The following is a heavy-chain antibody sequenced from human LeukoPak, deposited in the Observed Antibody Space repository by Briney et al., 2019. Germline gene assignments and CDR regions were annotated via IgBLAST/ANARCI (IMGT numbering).Heavy chain of an antibody. CDR3: GKTTAGYSSGQKPAWPVDY. Sequence: GGSLRLSCEASGFTFGSFAMYWVRQAPGKGLECIAGIFGSGGSPHYADSVKGRFTISRDNFKNTVYLQINSLRAEDTAVYYCGKTTAGYSSGQKPAWPVDYWGQGTLVTVSS. V-gene: IGHV3-23*01. D-gene: IGHD5-18*01. J-gene: IGHJ4*02. CDR2: IFGSGGSP. CDR1: GFTFGSFA.